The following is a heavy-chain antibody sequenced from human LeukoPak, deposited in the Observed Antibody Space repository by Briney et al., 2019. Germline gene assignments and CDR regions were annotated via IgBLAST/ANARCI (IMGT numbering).Heavy chain of an antibody. CDR1: GFGFSRYD. CDR3: TTDLGDYGDYIRA. V-gene: IGHV3-15*01. D-gene: IGHD4-17*01. CDR2: IKTKSAGGTT. J-gene: IGHJ4*02. Sequence: GGSLRLSCVASGFGFSRYDMHWGRQVTGKGLEWVGRIKTKSAGGTTDYPALVKGRFIISRDDSKNMLYLQMNSLKIEDTAVYYCTTDLGDYGDYIRAWGQGTLVTVSS.